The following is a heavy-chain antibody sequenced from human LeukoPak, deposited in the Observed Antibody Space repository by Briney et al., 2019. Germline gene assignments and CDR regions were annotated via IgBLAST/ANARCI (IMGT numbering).Heavy chain of an antibody. J-gene: IGHJ6*03. CDR1: GGSISSSSYY. CDR2: IYYSGST. CDR3: ASRGYSYGLIGYYYYYYMDV. Sequence: SETLSLTCTVSGGSISSSSYYWGWIRQPPGKGLEWIGSIYYSGSTYYNPSPKSRVTISVDTSKNQFSLKLSSVTAADTAVYYCASRGYSYGLIGYYYYYYMDVWGKGTTVTVSS. V-gene: IGHV4-39*07. D-gene: IGHD5-18*01.